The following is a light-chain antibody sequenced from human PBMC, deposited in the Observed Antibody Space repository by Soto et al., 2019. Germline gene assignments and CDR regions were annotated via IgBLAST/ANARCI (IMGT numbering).Light chain of an antibody. V-gene: IGKV1-5*03. CDR1: QTISSW. J-gene: IGKJ1*01. Sequence: DLQMTQSPSTLSASVGDRVTITYRSSQTISSWLAWYQQKPGKAPKLLIFKAPTLTSGVPSRFSGSGSGTEFTLTISSLQPDDFATYYCQHYNSYSEAFGQGTKVDI. CDR2: KAP. CDR3: QHYNSYSEA.